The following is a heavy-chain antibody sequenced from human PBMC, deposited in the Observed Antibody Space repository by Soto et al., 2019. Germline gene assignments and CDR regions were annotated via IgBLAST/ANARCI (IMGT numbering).Heavy chain of an antibody. Sequence: AASVKVSCKASGYTFTNFGISWVRQAPGQGLEWMGWISAYNGNTNYAQKFQGRVTMTTDTSTSTAYMELRSLRSDDTAVYYCASHGGYSYGLWYYYGMDVWGQGTTVTVSS. V-gene: IGHV1-18*01. J-gene: IGHJ6*02. CDR3: ASHGGYSYGLWYYYGMDV. CDR1: GYTFTNFG. D-gene: IGHD5-18*01. CDR2: ISAYNGNT.